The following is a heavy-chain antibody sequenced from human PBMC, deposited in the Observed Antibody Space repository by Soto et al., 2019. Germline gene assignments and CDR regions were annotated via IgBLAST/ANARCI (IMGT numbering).Heavy chain of an antibody. J-gene: IGHJ4*02. D-gene: IGHD2-2*01. Sequence: GASVKVSCKASGYTLTSYAMQWVRQAPGQRLEWMGWINAGIGNTKYSQKFQGRVTITRDTSANTAYMELSSLTSEDTAVYYCARYCSSTSCYASFDYWGQGTLVTVSP. CDR2: INAGIGNT. CDR3: ARYCSSTSCYASFDY. V-gene: IGHV1-3*01. CDR1: GYTLTSYA.